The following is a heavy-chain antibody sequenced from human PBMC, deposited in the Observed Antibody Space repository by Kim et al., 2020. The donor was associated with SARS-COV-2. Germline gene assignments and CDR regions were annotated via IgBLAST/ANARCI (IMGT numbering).Heavy chain of an antibody. J-gene: IGHJ3*02. CDR3: ARLPCSINCAFDI. V-gene: IGHV5-51*01. Sequence: RYSPSFPDQVTISATTSISTAYLQWSSLKASDTAMYYCARLPCSINCAFDIWGQGTMVTVSS. D-gene: IGHD1-20*01.